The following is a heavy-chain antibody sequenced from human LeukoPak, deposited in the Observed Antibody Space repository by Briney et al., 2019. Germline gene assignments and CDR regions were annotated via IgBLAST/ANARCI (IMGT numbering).Heavy chain of an antibody. CDR1: GGSISSYY. CDR2: IYTSGST. D-gene: IGHD5-12*01. CDR3: ARGTGGVATYYFDY. J-gene: IGHJ4*02. Sequence: SETLSLTCTVSGGSISSYYWSWIRQPAGKGLEWIGRIYTSGSTNYNPSLKSRVTMSVDTSKNQFSLNLSSVTAADTAVYYCARGTGGVATYYFDYWGQGTLVTVSS. V-gene: IGHV4-4*07.